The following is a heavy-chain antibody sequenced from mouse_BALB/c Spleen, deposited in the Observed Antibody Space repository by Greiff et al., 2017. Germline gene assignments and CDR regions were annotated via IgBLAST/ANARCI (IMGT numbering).Heavy chain of an antibody. Sequence: EVKLVESGGGLVQPGGSRKLSCAASGFTFSSFGMHWVRQAPEKGLEWVAYISSGSSTIYYADTVKGRFTISRDNPKNTLFLQMTSLRSEDTAMYYCEKDYGAYWGQGTLVTVSA. CDR2: ISSGSSTI. CDR1: GFTFSSFG. J-gene: IGHJ3*01. D-gene: IGHD2-4*01. V-gene: IGHV5-17*02. CDR3: EKDYGAY.